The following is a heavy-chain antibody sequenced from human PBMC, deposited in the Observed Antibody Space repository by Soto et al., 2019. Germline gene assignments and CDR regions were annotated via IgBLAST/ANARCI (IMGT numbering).Heavy chain of an antibody. D-gene: IGHD2-2*02. CDR1: GYTFIDYY. J-gene: IGHJ4*02. Sequence: QVQLVQSGAEVKKPGASVKVSCEASGYTFIDYYMHWVRQAPGQGFEWMGRISPKSGGTNYAQKFQGRVTMTWDTSLNTAYMELSSLMSEDTAVYYCAREGRGKKAGYNGLVSLGYWGQGTLVTVSS. V-gene: IGHV1-2*02. CDR3: AREGRGKKAGYNGLVSLGY. CDR2: ISPKSGGT.